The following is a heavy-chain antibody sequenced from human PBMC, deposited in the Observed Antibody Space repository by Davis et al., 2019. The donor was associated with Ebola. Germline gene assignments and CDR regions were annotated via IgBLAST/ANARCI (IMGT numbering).Heavy chain of an antibody. Sequence: GESLKISCAASGFTFSDYYMNWIRQAPGKGLEWVSYISHSGSVIYYADSVKGRFTISRDNAKNSLYLQMDSLRAEDTAVYYCARGGFAGATPDLWGQGTLVTVSS. CDR1: GFTFSDYY. V-gene: IGHV3-11*04. CDR2: ISHSGSVI. D-gene: IGHD1-26*01. CDR3: ARGGFAGATPDL. J-gene: IGHJ5*02.